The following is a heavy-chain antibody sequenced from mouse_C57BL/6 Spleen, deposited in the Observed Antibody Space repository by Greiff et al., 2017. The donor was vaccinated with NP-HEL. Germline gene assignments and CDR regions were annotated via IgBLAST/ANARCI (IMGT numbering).Heavy chain of an antibody. D-gene: IGHD2-1*01. V-gene: IGHV1-42*01. J-gene: IGHJ4*01. Sequence: EVQLQQPGPELVKPGSSVKISCKASGYSFTGYYMNWVKQSPEKSLEWIGDIYPSTGGTTYNQKFKAKDTLTVDKSSSTAYVQLKSLTSDDSAVYYYGRRRGNPYAVDYWGQGTSVTVSS. CDR2: IYPSTGGT. CDR3: GRRRGNPYAVDY. CDR1: GYSFTGYY.